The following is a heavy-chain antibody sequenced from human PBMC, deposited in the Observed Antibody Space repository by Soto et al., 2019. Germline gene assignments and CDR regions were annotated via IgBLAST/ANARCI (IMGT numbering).Heavy chain of an antibody. CDR2: IYHSGST. V-gene: IGHV4-4*02. D-gene: IGHD2-2*01. CDR1: GGSISSSNW. Sequence: PSETLSLTCAVSGGSISSSNWWSWVRQPPGKGLEWIGEIYHSGSTNYNPSLKSRVTISVDKSKNQFSLKLSSVTAADTAVYYCARGPGYIVVVPAAPFRGAANYYYGMDVWGQGTTVTVSS. CDR3: ARGPGYIVVVPAAPFRGAANYYYGMDV. J-gene: IGHJ6*02.